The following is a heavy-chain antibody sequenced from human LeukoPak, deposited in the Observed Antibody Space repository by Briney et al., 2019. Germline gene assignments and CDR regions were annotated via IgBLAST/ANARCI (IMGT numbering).Heavy chain of an antibody. J-gene: IGHJ5*02. Sequence: GGSLRLSCAASGFTFSSYGMHWVRQAPGKGLEWVAFIRYDGSNKYYADSVKGRFTISRDNSKNTLYLQMNSLRAEDTAEYYCAKDFGTTGYNWFDPWGQGTLVTVSS. V-gene: IGHV3-30*02. CDR3: AKDFGTTGYNWFDP. CDR2: IRYDGSNK. CDR1: GFTFSSYG. D-gene: IGHD1-1*01.